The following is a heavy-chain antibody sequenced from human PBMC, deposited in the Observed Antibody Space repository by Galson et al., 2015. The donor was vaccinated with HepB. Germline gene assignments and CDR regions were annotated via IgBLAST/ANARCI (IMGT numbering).Heavy chain of an antibody. J-gene: IGHJ6*03. V-gene: IGHV1-69*10. Sequence: SVKVSCKASGGTFSSYAISWVRQAPGQGLEWMGGIIPILGIANYAQKFQGRVTITADKSTSTAYMELSSLRSEDTAVYYCARGPYGSGSYYQTGYYYYYYMDVWGKGTTVTVSS. CDR3: ARGPYGSGSYYQTGYYYYYYMDV. CDR2: IIPILGIA. D-gene: IGHD3-10*01. CDR1: GGTFSSYA.